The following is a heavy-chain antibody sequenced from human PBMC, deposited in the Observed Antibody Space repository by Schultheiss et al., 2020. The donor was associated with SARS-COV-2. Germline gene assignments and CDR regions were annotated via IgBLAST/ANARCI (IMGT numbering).Heavy chain of an antibody. J-gene: IGHJ2*01. CDR3: ARAQRDHTLRGGNWYFDL. CDR2: INHSGST. Sequence: GSLRLSCAVYGGSFSGYYWSWIRQPPGKGLEWIGEINHSGSTNYNPSLKSRVTISVDTSKNQFSLKLSSVTAADTAVYYCARAQRDHTLRGGNWYFDLWGRGTLVTVSS. D-gene: IGHD3-16*01. V-gene: IGHV4-34*01. CDR1: GGSFSGYY.